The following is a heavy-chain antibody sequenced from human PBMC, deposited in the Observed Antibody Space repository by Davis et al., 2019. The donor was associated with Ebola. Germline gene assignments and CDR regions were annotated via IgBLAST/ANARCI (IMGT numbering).Heavy chain of an antibody. J-gene: IGHJ4*02. CDR1: GDTFSNNA. V-gene: IGHV1-69*04. D-gene: IGHD3-22*01. CDR2: IIPILGIA. CDR3: ASGLLWQTSGYCFDY. Sequence: SVKVSCKASGDTFSNNAISWVRQAPGQGLEWMGRIIPILGIANHAQKFQGRVTITADKSTSTVYMELSSLRSEDTAVYYCASGLLWQTSGYCFDYWGQGTLVTVSS.